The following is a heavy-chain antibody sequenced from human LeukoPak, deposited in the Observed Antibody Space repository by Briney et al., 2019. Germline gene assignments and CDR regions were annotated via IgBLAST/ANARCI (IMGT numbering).Heavy chain of an antibody. CDR3: AYNRNFALDN. CDR1: GASIESHSW. CDR2: VYHDGSA. V-gene: IGHV4/OR15-8*01. J-gene: IGHJ4*01. Sequence: SETLSLTCAVSGASIESHSWWSWVRQPPGRGLEWIGEVYHDGSANYKPSLKSRVTISADTSRNHFSLKLTSVTAADTAVYYCAYNRNFALDNWGRGTLVTVSS. D-gene: IGHD1-14*01.